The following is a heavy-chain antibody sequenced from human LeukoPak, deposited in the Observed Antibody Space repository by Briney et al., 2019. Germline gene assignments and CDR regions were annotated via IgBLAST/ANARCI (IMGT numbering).Heavy chain of an antibody. Sequence: GGSLRLSCEGSGFAFNGFGMHWIRQAPGKGLEGVAFIKADGVFTNYAEAVKGRFTISRDNSDNTVFLQMESVRPDDTAVYYCARKLMSSRRFEYWGQGTLVTVSS. J-gene: IGHJ4*02. CDR3: ARKLMSSRRFEY. V-gene: IGHV3-30*02. CDR1: GFAFNGFG. CDR2: IKADGVFT. D-gene: IGHD2-8*01.